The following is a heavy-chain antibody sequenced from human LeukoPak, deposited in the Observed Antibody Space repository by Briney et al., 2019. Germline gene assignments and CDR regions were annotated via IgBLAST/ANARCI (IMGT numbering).Heavy chain of an antibody. CDR3: ARDLGSPQTGAQYFQN. D-gene: IGHD1-1*01. Sequence: GRSLRLSRAAAGPRASRNYSSSVRHAPGRGLECVSAFYAGGSIWHAESVKGRFTISRDNSRNTLYRQMNSLRAEDTAVYFCARDLGSPQTGAQYFQNWGQGTLVTVSS. CDR2: FYAGGSI. V-gene: IGHV3-66*01. J-gene: IGHJ1*01. CDR1: GPRASRNY.